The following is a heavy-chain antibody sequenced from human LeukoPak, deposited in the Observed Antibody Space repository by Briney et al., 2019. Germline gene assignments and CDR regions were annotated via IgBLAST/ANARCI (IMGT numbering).Heavy chain of an antibody. V-gene: IGHV3-21*01. CDR3: ARDSGSRSSGIFDY. Sequence: PGGSLRLSCAASGFTVHSNYMSWVRQAPGKGLEWVSSISSSSSYIYYADSVKGRFTISRDNGKNSLSLQINSLRADDTAVYYCARDSGSRSSGIFDYWGQGALVTVSS. CDR2: ISSSSSYI. J-gene: IGHJ4*02. CDR1: GFTVHSNY. D-gene: IGHD2-15*01.